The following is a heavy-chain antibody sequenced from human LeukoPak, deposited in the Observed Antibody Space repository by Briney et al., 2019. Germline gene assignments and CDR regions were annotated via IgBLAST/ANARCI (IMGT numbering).Heavy chain of an antibody. CDR3: ARRGGDDYGDYFDY. CDR2: IYYSGST. CDR1: GGSISSYY. Sequence: PSETLSLTCTVSGGSISSYYWSWIRQPPGKGLEWIGYIYYSGSTNYNPSLKSRVSISVDTSKNQFSLKLSSVTAADTAVYYCARRGGDDYGDYFDYWGQGTLVTVSS. J-gene: IGHJ4*02. V-gene: IGHV4-59*01. D-gene: IGHD4-17*01.